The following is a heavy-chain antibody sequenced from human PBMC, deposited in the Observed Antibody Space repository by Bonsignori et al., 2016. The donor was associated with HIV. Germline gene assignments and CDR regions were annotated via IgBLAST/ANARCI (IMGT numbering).Heavy chain of an antibody. CDR1: GGSFSGHF. CDR2: INHSGGT. V-gene: IGHV4-34*01. J-gene: IGHJ4*02. Sequence: QVQLQQWGAGLLKPSETLSLTCAVYGGSFSGHFWTWIRQPPGKGLEWIGEINHSGGTNYSPSLKSRVTISVDTSKNHFYLRLNSMTAADAAAYFCVRGAMQLGGALDYWGQGVPGHRLL. CDR3: VRGAMQLGGALDY. D-gene: IGHD3-16*01.